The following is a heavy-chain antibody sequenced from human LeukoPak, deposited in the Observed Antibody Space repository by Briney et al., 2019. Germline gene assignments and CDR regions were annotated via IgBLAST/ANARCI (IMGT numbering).Heavy chain of an antibody. D-gene: IGHD3-10*01. V-gene: IGHV3-21*01. J-gene: IGHJ4*02. Sequence: PGGSLRLSCAASGFTFISYGMNWVRQAPGKGLEWVSSISSSSSYIYYADSVKGRFTISRDNAKNSLYLQMNSLRAEDTAVYYCARGSPFTMVRGVIETDYWGQGTLVTVSS. CDR1: GFTFISYG. CDR3: ARGSPFTMVRGVIETDY. CDR2: ISSSSSYI.